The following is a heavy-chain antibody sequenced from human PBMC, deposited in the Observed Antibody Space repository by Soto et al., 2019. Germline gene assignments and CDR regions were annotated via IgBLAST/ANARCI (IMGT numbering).Heavy chain of an antibody. Sequence: SETLSLTCTVSGGSITYSYWSWIRQPPGRGLEWIGNIYYSGSTSYNPSLNSRVTISVDTSKNQFSLKLSSVTAADTAVYYCARHRVTTPGYYYYYYMDVWGKGTTVTVSS. CDR2: IYYSGST. CDR3: ARHRVTTPGYYYYYYMDV. CDR1: GGSITYSY. J-gene: IGHJ6*03. V-gene: IGHV4-59*08. D-gene: IGHD4-4*01.